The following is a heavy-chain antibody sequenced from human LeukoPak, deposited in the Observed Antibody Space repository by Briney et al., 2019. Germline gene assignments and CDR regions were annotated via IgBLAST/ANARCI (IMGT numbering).Heavy chain of an antibody. CDR2: ISTSGGTT. V-gene: IGHV3-23*01. D-gene: IGHD3-22*01. CDR3: AVMHRYYDGSGYWVQ. J-gene: IGHJ4*02. CDR1: GFTFGSYA. Sequence: GGSLRLSCAASGFTFGSYAMSWVRQAPGKGLEWVSGISTSGGTTSCAESVKGRFTVSRDNPRNTLYMEMNSLRDEDTAVYYCAVMHRYYDGSGYWVQWGQGTLVTVSS.